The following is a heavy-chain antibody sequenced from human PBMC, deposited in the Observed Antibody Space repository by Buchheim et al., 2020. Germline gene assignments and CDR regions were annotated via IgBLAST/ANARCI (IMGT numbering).Heavy chain of an antibody. Sequence: QLQLQESGSGLVKPSQTLSLTCAVSVGSISSGGYSWSWIRQPPGKGLEWIGYIYHSGSTYYNPPLKSRVTISVDRSKNQLSLKLSSVTAADTAVYYCARVEDGGNSDYYYFDYWGQGTL. CDR1: VGSISSGGYS. V-gene: IGHV4-30-2*01. CDR3: ARVEDGGNSDYYYFDY. J-gene: IGHJ4*02. D-gene: IGHD4-23*01. CDR2: IYHSGST.